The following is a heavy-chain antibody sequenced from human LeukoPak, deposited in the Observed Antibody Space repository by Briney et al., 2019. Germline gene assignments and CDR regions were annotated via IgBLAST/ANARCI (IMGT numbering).Heavy chain of an antibody. CDR1: GDSITSGDYY. CDR2: ISSSGST. J-gene: IGHJ4*02. D-gene: IGHD6-19*01. Sequence: PSETLSLTCTVSGDSITSGDYYWTWIRQPAGKGLEWIGRISSSGSTNYNPSLKCRVPISVDTSKNQFSLKLSSVTAADTAVYYCARLGLHSSGWYPLPTADYWGQGTLVTVSS. CDR3: ARLGLHSSGWYPLPTADY. V-gene: IGHV4-61*02.